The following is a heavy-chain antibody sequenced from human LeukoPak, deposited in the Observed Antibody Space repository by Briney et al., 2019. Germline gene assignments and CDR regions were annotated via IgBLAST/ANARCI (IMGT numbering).Heavy chain of an antibody. CDR3: ARGQRITIFGVAIHY. D-gene: IGHD3-3*01. CDR1: GYTFTGYH. Sequence: GASVKVSCKASGYTFTGYHMHWVRQAPGQGLEWMGWINPNSGGTNYAQKFQGRVTMTRDTSISTAYMELSRLRSDDTAVYYCARGQRITIFGVAIHYWGQGTLVTVSS. V-gene: IGHV1-2*02. CDR2: INPNSGGT. J-gene: IGHJ4*02.